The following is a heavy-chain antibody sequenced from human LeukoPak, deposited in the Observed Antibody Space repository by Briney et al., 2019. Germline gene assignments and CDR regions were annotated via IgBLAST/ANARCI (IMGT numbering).Heavy chain of an antibody. D-gene: IGHD2-2*01. V-gene: IGHV2-5*02. CDR1: GFSLSTSGVG. CDR2: IYWDDDK. CDR3: AHNIVVVPAATNWFDP. Sequence: SGPTLVKPIQTLTLTCTFSGFSLSTSGVGVGWIRQPPGKALEWLALIYWDDDKRYSPSLKSRLTITKDTSKNQVVLTMTNMDPVDTATYYCAHNIVVVPAATNWFDPWGQGTLVTVSS. J-gene: IGHJ5*02.